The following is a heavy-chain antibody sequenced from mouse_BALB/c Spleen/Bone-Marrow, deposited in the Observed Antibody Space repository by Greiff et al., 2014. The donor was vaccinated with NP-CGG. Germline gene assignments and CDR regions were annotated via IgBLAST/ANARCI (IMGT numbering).Heavy chain of an antibody. D-gene: IGHD1-1*01. CDR3: ARYYYGSSYAMDY. V-gene: IGHV14-3*02. Sequence: VQLQQSGAELVKPGASVKLSCTASGFNIKDTYMHWVKQRSEQGLEWIGRIDPANGNTKYDPKFQGKATITADTSSNTAYLQLSSLTSEDTAVYYCARYYYGSSYAMDYWGQGTSVTVSP. CDR1: GFNIKDTY. CDR2: IDPANGNT. J-gene: IGHJ4*01.